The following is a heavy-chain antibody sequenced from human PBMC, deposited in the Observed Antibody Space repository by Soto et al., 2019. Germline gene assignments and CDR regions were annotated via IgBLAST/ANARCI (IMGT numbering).Heavy chain of an antibody. J-gene: IGHJ6*02. CDR2: MNPNSGNT. V-gene: IGHV1-8*01. CDR1: GYTFTSYD. D-gene: IGHD6-13*01. CDR3: ARGWSSSWYYYYYYGMDV. Sequence: QVQLVQSGAEVKKPGASVKVSCKASGYTFTSYDINWVRQATGQGLEWMGWMNPNSGNTGYAQKFQSRVTITRNTSLSTAYMELSSLRSEDTAVYYCARGWSSSWYYYYYYGMDVWGQGTTVTVSS.